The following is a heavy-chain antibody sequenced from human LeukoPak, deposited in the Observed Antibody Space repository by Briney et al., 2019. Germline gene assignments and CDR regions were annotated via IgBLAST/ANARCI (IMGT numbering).Heavy chain of an antibody. CDR3: STRGD. J-gene: IGHJ4*02. Sequence: SETLSLTCAVYGGSFSTYYWSWVRQPPGKGLEWIGEVNHSGSANYNPSLKSRVTISANTSKGQFSLKLTSVTAADTAVYYCSTRGDWGQGTLVTVSS. V-gene: IGHV4-34*01. CDR1: GGSFSTYY. CDR2: VNHSGSA.